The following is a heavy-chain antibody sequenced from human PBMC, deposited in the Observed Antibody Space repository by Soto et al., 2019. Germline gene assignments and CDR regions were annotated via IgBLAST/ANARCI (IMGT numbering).Heavy chain of an antibody. V-gene: IGHV1-69*05. CDR2: IIPIFGTA. D-gene: IGHD5-18*01. CDR3: ARAFGGYSYGTYYFDY. Sequence: QVQLVQSGAEVKKPGSSVKVSCKASGGTFSSYAISWVRQAPGQGLEWMGGIIPIFGTANYAQKFQGRVTITXXEXTXTAYRELRSLRSEDTAVYYCARAFGGYSYGTYYFDYWGQGTLVTVSS. J-gene: IGHJ4*02. CDR1: GGTFSSYA.